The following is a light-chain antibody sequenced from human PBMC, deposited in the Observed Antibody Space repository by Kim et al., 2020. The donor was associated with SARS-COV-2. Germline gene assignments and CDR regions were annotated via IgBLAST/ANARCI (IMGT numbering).Light chain of an antibody. CDR3: QQYAHSPLT. CDR1: QTVTKSY. Sequence: SPGESATLSCRASQTVTKSYLGWYQQKPGQTPRLLIYDASNRATGIPDRFSGSESGTDFTLTISRLEPEDFAVYYCQQYAHSPLTFGGGTKVDIK. CDR2: DAS. J-gene: IGKJ4*01. V-gene: IGKV3-20*01.